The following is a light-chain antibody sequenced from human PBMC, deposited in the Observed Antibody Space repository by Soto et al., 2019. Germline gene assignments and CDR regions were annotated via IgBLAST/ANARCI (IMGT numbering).Light chain of an antibody. Sequence: DIQLTQSPSFLSASVGDRVTITCRASQGISSYLAWYQQKPGKAPKLLIYAASTLQSGVPSRFSGSGSGTEFTLTISSLQPEDFATYYCQQLRGTFGPGTIVDIK. J-gene: IGKJ3*01. CDR1: QGISSY. CDR2: AAS. V-gene: IGKV1-9*01. CDR3: QQLRGT.